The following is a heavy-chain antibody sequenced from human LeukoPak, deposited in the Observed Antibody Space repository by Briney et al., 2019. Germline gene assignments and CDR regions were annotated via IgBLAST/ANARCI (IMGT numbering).Heavy chain of an antibody. CDR1: GGSLSPYY. J-gene: IGHJ4*02. Sequence: SETLSLTCTASGGSLSPYYWSWIRQPPGKGPEWIGHISHSGNTNYNASLKSRVTMSVDTSKNQFSLKLTSLTAADTAVYWCARDREVLFDSWGQGTLVTVSS. CDR2: ISHSGNT. CDR3: ARDREVLFDS. V-gene: IGHV4-59*01.